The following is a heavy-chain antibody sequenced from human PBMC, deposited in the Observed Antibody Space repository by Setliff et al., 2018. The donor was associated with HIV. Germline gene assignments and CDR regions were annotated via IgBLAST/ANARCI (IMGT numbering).Heavy chain of an antibody. V-gene: IGHV4-39*01. CDR3: ASLSTPARYFDL. Sequence: PSETLSLTCTVSGGYISSSSYYWGWIRQPPGKGLEWIGSIYYSGSTYYNPSLKSRVTISVDTSKNQFSLKLSSVTAADTAVYYCASLSTPARYFDLWGRGTLVTVSS. CDR1: GGYISSSSYY. CDR2: IYYSGST. D-gene: IGHD6-25*01. J-gene: IGHJ2*01.